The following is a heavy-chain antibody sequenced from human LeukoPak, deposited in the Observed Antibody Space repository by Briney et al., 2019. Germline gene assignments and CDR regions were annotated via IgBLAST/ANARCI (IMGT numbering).Heavy chain of an antibody. CDR3: ARSPGAMYFDY. CDR2: IHTSGTT. J-gene: IGHJ4*02. CDR1: GGSISSGSYY. D-gene: IGHD2-2*01. V-gene: IGHV4-61*02. Sequence: TLSLTCTVSGGSISSGSYYWSWVRQPAGKGLEWIGRIHTSGTTNYNPSLKSRVTKSIDTSKNQFSLNLSSVTAADTAMYYCARSPGAMYFDYWGQGTLVTVSS.